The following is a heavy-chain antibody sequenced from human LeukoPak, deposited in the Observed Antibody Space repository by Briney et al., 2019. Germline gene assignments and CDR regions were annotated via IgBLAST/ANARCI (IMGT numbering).Heavy chain of an antibody. CDR2: INPNSGGT. CDR1: GYTFTGYY. Sequence: ASVKVSCKASGYTFTGYYMHWVRQAPGQGLEWMGWINPNSGGTNYAQKFQGRVTMTRDTSISTAYMELSRLRSDDTAVYYCARSVGIRIYAFDIWGQGTVVTVSS. V-gene: IGHV1-2*02. J-gene: IGHJ3*02. CDR3: ARSVGIRIYAFDI. D-gene: IGHD3-22*01.